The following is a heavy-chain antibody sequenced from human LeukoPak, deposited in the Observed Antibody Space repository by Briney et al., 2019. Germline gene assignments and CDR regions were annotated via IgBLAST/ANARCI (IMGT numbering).Heavy chain of an antibody. J-gene: IGHJ4*02. CDR3: ATSVI. V-gene: IGHV3-48*02. Sequence: PGGSLRLSCAASGFTFSSFNMNWVCQAPGKGLEWISYISSSSSSIYYADSVKGRFTISRDNAKNSLYLQMNSLRDEDTAVYYCATSVIRGQGTLVTVSS. CDR2: ISSSSSSI. CDR1: GFTFSSFN. D-gene: IGHD2-21*01.